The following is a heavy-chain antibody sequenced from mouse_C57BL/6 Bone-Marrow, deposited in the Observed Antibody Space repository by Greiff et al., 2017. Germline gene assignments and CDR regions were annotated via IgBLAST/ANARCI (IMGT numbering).Heavy chain of an antibody. CDR2: IDPSDSYT. V-gene: IGHV1-69*01. J-gene: IGHJ4*01. CDR1: GYTFTSYW. CDR3: ARRERTVVSYYDALDY. D-gene: IGHD1-1*01. Sequence: QVQLQQPGAELVMPGASVKLSCKASGYTFTSYWMHWVKQRPGHGLEWIGEIDPSDSYTNSNPKFKGKSTLTVDKSSSTSYMQLSSLTSKDSAVYYCARRERTVVSYYDALDYWGQGTSVTVSA.